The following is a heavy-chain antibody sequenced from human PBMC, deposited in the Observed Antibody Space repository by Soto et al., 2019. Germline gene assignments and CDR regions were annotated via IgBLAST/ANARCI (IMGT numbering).Heavy chain of an antibody. V-gene: IGHV1-69*18. Sequence: QVQLVQSGAEVKKPGSSVKVSCKASGDDFRNNAISWVRQASGQGLEWMGTILPVLGTTNYAQNFKGRVTFTTDDSAGIAYMELRGLRSDDTAVYYCARDRALRGFDYWGQGTLVTVSS. CDR1: GDDFRNNA. CDR3: ARDRALRGFDY. CDR2: ILPVLGTT. J-gene: IGHJ4*02.